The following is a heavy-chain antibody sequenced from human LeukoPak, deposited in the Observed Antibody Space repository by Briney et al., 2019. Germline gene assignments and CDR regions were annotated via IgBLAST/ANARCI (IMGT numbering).Heavy chain of an antibody. CDR1: GYSISSGHY. CDR3: ARARRAARGPFYYYYMDV. V-gene: IGHV4-38-2*02. Sequence: ETLSLTCTVSGYSISSGHYWGWIRHPPGKGLEWIGNIYHSGSTYYNPSLKSRVTISVDTSKNQFSLKLSSVTAADTAVYYCARARRAARGPFYYYYMDVWGKGTTVTISS. D-gene: IGHD2-15*01. J-gene: IGHJ6*03. CDR2: IYHSGST.